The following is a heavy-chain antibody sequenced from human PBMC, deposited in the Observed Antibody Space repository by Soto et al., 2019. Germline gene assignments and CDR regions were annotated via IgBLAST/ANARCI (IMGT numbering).Heavy chain of an antibody. CDR2: IYHSGST. J-gene: IGHJ1*01. CDR1: SGSIRSSNW. V-gene: IGHV4-4*02. Sequence: QVQLQESGPGLVKPSGTLSLTCAVSSGSIRSSNWWSWVRQPPGKGLEWLGEIYHSGSTNYNPSLKSRVTISVDKSKNQFSLKLSSVTAADTAVYYCAREGDCSGGSCYYKYFQHWGQGTLVTVSS. CDR3: AREGDCSGGSCYYKYFQH. D-gene: IGHD2-15*01.